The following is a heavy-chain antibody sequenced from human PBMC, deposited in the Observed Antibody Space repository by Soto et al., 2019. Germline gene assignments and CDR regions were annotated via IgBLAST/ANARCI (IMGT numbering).Heavy chain of an antibody. CDR3: ARGYCSGGSCYPTGYYYGMDV. CDR2: IGTAGDT. V-gene: IGHV3-13*01. J-gene: IGHJ6*02. D-gene: IGHD2-15*01. Sequence: GGSLRLSCAASGFTFSSYDMHWVRQATGKGLEWVSAIGTAGDTYYPGSVKGRFTISRENAKNSLYLQMNSLRAEDTAVYYCARGYCSGGSCYPTGYYYGMDVWGQGTTVTVSS. CDR1: GFTFSSYD.